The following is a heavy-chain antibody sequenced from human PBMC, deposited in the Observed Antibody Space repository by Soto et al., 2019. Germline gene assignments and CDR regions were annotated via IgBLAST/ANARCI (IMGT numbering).Heavy chain of an antibody. Sequence: QVQLQESGPGLVKPSQTLSLTCTVSGGSISSGDYYWSWIRQPPGKGLEWIGYIYYIGSTYYNPSLNSRVTISVDTSNNQFSLQLSSVTAADTAVYYCASQRGGIYYYYGMDVWGQGTTVTVSS. D-gene: IGHD3-10*01. CDR3: ASQRGGIYYYYGMDV. CDR2: IYYIGST. V-gene: IGHV4-30-4*01. J-gene: IGHJ6*02. CDR1: GGSISSGDYY.